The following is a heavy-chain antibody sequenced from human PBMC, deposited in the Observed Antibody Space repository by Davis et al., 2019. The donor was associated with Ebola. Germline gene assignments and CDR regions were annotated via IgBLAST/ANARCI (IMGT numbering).Heavy chain of an antibody. J-gene: IGHJ5*02. CDR1: GYSFTSYW. V-gene: IGHV5-51*01. Sequence: GESLKISCKGSGYSFTSYWIGWVRQMPGKGLEWMGIIYPGDSDTRYSPSLQGQVTISADKSISTAYLQWSSLKASDTAMYYCARLGCTNGVCYTGWFDPWGQGTLVTVSS. CDR3: ARLGCTNGVCYTGWFDP. CDR2: IYPGDSDT. D-gene: IGHD2-8*01.